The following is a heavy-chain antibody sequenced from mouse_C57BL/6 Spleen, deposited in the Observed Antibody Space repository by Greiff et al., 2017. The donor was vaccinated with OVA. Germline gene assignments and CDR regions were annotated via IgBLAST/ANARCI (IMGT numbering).Heavy chain of an antibody. CDR1: GYTFTSYW. Sequence: VQLQQPGAELVKPGASVKLSCKASGYTFTSYWMHWVKQRPGQGLEWIGMIHPTSGSTNYNEKFKSKATLTVDKSSSTAYMQLSSLTSEDSAVYYCAVSYFYYFDYWGQGTTLTVSS. J-gene: IGHJ2*01. D-gene: IGHD1-1*01. V-gene: IGHV1-64*01. CDR3: AVSYFYYFDY. CDR2: IHPTSGST.